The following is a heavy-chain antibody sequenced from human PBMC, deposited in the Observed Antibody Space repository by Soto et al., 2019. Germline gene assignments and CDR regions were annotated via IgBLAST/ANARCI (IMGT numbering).Heavy chain of an antibody. Sequence: SETLSLTCTVSGGSISSYYWSWIRQPPGKGLEWNGYIYYSGSTNYNPSLKSRVTISVDTSKNQFSLKLSSVTAADTAVYYCARAGRITMIVVVPRVGAFDIWGPGTMVTVSS. CDR1: GGSISSYY. CDR3: ARAGRITMIVVVPRVGAFDI. V-gene: IGHV4-59*01. J-gene: IGHJ3*02. CDR2: IYYSGST. D-gene: IGHD3-22*01.